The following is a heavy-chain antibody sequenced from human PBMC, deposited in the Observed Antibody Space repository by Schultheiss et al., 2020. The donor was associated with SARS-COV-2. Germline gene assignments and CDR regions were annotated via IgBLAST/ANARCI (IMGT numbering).Heavy chain of an antibody. CDR3: ARDPYWYSSVWNAGGWFDP. Sequence: GGSLRLSCAASGFTFSSYAMHWVRQAPGKGLEWVAVISYDGSNKYYADSVKGRFTISRDNSKNTLYLQMNSLRAEDTAVYYCARDPYWYSSVWNAGGWFDPWGQGTLVTVSS. J-gene: IGHJ5*02. D-gene: IGHD6-19*01. CDR1: GFTFSSYA. V-gene: IGHV3-30*14. CDR2: ISYDGSNK.